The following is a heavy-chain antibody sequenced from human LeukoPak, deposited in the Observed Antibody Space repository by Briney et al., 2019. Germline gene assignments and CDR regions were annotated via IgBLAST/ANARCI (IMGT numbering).Heavy chain of an antibody. V-gene: IGHV3-30*03. D-gene: IGHD3-3*01. J-gene: IGHJ4*02. CDR2: ISNDGSRK. CDR1: GFTFSRHG. CDR3: ARDRAWNYFDY. Sequence: GGSLRLSCAPSGFTFSRHGMHWVRQAPGRGLEWVAIISNDGSRKYYAHSVEGRFAISRDNSKNTLYLQMDSLRAEDTAVYYCARDRAWNYFDYWGQGTLVTVSS.